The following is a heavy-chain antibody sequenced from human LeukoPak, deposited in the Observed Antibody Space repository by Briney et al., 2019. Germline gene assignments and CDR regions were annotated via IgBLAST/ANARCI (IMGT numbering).Heavy chain of an antibody. J-gene: IGHJ6*03. CDR2: ISGSGGAT. CDR3: AKVSRGIVAAMDV. V-gene: IGHV3-23*01. D-gene: IGHD6-25*01. CDR1: GFTFSSFA. Sequence: GGSLRLSCAASGFTFSSFAMSWVRQAPGKGLEWVSAISGSGGATYYADSVKGRFTISRDNPKNTLYLQMNSLRAEDTAVYYGAKVSRGIVAAMDVWGKGTTVTVSS.